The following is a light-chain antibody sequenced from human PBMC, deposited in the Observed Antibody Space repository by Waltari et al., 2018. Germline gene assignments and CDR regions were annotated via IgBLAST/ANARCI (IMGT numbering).Light chain of an antibody. V-gene: IGLV2-8*01. CDR3: SSYVGRNNVI. J-gene: IGLJ2*01. CDR2: EVT. Sequence: QSALTQPPSPAGSPGQSVPISRTGTRGAVGGYTYVPWYQHPPGKAPKLVIFEVTKRPSGVPDRFSGSKSGNTASLTVSGLQADDEAYYYCSSYVGRNNVIFGGGTKLTVL. CDR1: RGAVGGYTY.